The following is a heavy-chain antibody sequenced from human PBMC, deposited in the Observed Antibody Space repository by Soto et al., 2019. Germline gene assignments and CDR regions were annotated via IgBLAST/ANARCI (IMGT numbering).Heavy chain of an antibody. V-gene: IGHV1-18*01. CDR3: AREGSAPYYYYGTDV. Sequence: QVQLEQSGAEVKKPGDSMKVSCKAYGYTFTSYGISWVRQAPGQGLEWMGWINGYNGNTDYPQKVQGRVTMTTDTSTSTAYMELRSLRSDDTAVYYCAREGSAPYYYYGTDVWGQGTTVTVSS. CDR1: GYTFTSYG. CDR2: INGYNGNT. J-gene: IGHJ6*02. D-gene: IGHD6-19*01.